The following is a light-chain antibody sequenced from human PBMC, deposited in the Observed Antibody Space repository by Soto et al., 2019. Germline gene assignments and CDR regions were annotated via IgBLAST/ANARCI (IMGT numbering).Light chain of an antibody. V-gene: IGLV2-8*01. J-gene: IGLJ2*01. CDR3: SSYRGTSNVV. CDR1: SSDVGGYKY. Sequence: QSVLTQPPSASGSPGQSVTISCTGTSSDVGGYKYVSWYQHHPGKAPKLVIYEVTKRPSGVSNRFSGSQSGNTASLTVSGLQAEDEADYYCSSYRGTSNVVFGGGTKLTVL. CDR2: EVT.